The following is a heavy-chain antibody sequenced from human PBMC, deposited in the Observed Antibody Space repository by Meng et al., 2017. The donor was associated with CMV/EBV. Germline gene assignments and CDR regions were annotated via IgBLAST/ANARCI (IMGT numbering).Heavy chain of an antibody. V-gene: IGHV4-34*01. D-gene: IGHD3-22*01. CDR3: ASLSTMIVVEN. Sequence: SQTLSLTCAVYGGSFSGYYWSWIRQPPGKGLEWIGEINHSGSTNYNPSLKSRVTISVDTSKNQFSLKLSSVTAADTAVYYCASLSTMIVVENWGQGTLATVSS. CDR2: INHSGST. CDR1: GGSFSGYY. J-gene: IGHJ4*02.